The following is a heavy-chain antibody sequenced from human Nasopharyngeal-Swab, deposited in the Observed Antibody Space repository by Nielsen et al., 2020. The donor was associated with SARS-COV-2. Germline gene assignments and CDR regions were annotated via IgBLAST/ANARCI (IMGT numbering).Heavy chain of an antibody. V-gene: IGHV3-30-3*01. Sequence: GESLKISCAASGFTFSSYAMHWVRQAPGKGPEWVAVISYDGSNKYCADSVKGRFTISRDNSKNTLYLQMNSLRAEDTAVYYCASPLTTPMNYWGQGTLVTVSS. CDR3: ASPLTTPMNY. CDR1: GFTFSSYA. J-gene: IGHJ4*02. CDR2: ISYDGSNK. D-gene: IGHD4-17*01.